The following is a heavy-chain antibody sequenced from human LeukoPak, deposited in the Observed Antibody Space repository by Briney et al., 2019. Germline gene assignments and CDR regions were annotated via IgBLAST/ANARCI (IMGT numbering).Heavy chain of an antibody. J-gene: IGHJ4*02. CDR3: ARVPGSGSASFDY. CDR2: ISSSSSYI. CDR1: GFTFSSYG. V-gene: IGHV3-21*01. Sequence: GGSLRLSCAASGFTFSSYGMNWVRQAPGKGLEWVSSISSSSSYIYYADSVKGRFTISRDNAKNSLYLQMNSLRAEDTAVYYCARVPGSGSASFDYWGQGTLVTVSS. D-gene: IGHD3-10*01.